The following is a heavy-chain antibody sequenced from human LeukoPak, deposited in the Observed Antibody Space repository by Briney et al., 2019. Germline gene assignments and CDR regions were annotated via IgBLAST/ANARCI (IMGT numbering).Heavy chain of an antibody. CDR2: ISGSGTVT. D-gene: IGHD6-19*01. Sequence: GGSLRLSCAASGFTFSSYEMNWVRQAPGKGLEWISYISGSGTVTHYADSVEGRFTISRDNSKNTLYLQMNSLRAEDTAVYYCARGVRIAVAGYIDYWGQGTLVTVSS. CDR3: ARGVRIAVAGYIDY. J-gene: IGHJ4*02. V-gene: IGHV3-48*03. CDR1: GFTFSSYE.